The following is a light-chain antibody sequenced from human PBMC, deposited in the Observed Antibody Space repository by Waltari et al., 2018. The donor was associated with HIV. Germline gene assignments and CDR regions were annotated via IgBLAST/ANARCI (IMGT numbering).Light chain of an antibody. Sequence: QSALTQPPSVSGSPGQSITITCTGTSDDIGAYNHVSWYQQYIDEPPQLLIFAVRNRPSGVSGRFSASKSGNTASLTITGLQSDDEAIYYCSSYTRQISVAFGGGTRVTV. CDR1: SDDIGAYNH. V-gene: IGLV2-14*03. J-gene: IGLJ2*01. CDR3: SSYTRQISVA. CDR2: AVR.